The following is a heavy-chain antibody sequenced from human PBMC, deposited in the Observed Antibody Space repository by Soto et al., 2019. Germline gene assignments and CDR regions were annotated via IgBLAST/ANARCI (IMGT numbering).Heavy chain of an antibody. CDR2: IYWNDDQ. D-gene: IGHD3-3*01. CDR3: ARSRIITMIGVVSWFDP. V-gene: IGHV2-5*01. Sequence: QITLKESGPTLVKPTQTLTLTCTFSGFSLTTSGVGVGWIHQSPGKALEWLALIYWNDDQWYSPSLKSRLTITKDTSKNQVVLKMTNMDPVDTATYCCARSRIITMIGVVSWFDPWGQGTLVTVSS. CDR1: GFSLTTSGVG. J-gene: IGHJ5*02.